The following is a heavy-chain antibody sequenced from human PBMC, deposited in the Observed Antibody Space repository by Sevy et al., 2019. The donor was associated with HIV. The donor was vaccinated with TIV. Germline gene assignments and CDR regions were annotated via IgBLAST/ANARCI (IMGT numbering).Heavy chain of an antibody. J-gene: IGHJ4*02. CDR1: GFRFSDHD. V-gene: IGHV3-11*01. Sequence: GGSLRLSCAASGFRFSDHDMSWIRQAPGKGLEWVAYISRSGTIIYYADSVRGRFTISRDNAKNSLFLQMNSLRVEDTDMYYCMSGYRGTYHKNYIAYGGQGTLVTVSS. D-gene: IGHD1-26*01. CDR3: MSGYRGTYHKNYIAY. CDR2: ISRSGTII.